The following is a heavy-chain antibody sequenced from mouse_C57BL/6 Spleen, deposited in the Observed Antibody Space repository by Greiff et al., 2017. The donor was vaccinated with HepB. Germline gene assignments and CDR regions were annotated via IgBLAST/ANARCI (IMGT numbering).Heavy chain of an antibody. Sequence: QVQLQQSGAELARPGASVKMSCKASGYTFTSYTMHWVKQRPGQGLEWIGYINPSSGYTKYNQKFKDKATLTADKSSSTAYMQLSSLTSEDSAVYYCARWDGYSYFDYWGQGTTLTVSS. CDR3: ARWDGYSYFDY. J-gene: IGHJ2*01. CDR1: GYTFTSYT. D-gene: IGHD2-3*01. V-gene: IGHV1-4*01. CDR2: INPSSGYT.